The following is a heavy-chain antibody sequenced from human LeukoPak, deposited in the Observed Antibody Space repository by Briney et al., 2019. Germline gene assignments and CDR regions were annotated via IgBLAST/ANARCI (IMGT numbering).Heavy chain of an antibody. V-gene: IGHV3-64*01. CDR3: ARGTRSITVAGTSLSFDP. Sequence: GGSLRLSCAASGFSFSSFFMHWVRQALGKGLEYVSGISANGGRTYYANSVKGRFTISRDNSKNTLYLHLGSLRPEDMAVYYCARGTRSITVAGTSLSFDPWGQGILVIVSS. D-gene: IGHD6-19*01. CDR2: ISANGGRT. CDR1: GFSFSSFF. J-gene: IGHJ5*02.